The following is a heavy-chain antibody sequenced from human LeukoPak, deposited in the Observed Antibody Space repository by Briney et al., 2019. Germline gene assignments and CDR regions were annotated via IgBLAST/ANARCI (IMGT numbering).Heavy chain of an antibody. CDR1: GFTFSSYA. CDR2: ISYDGSNK. D-gene: IGHD3-10*01. V-gene: IGHV3-30-3*01. J-gene: IGHJ6*02. CDR3: ARDGSGSYPMDV. Sequence: GGSLRLSCAASGFTFSSYAMHWVRQAPGKGLEWVAVISYDGSNKYYADSVKGRFTISRDNSKNTLYLQMNSLRAEDTAVYYCARDGSGSYPMDVWGQGTTVTVSS.